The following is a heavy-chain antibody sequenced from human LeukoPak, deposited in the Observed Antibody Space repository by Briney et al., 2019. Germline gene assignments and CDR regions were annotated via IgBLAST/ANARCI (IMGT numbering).Heavy chain of an antibody. Sequence: SETLSLTCTVSGYSISSGYYWGWIRPPPGKGLEWIGSIYHSGSTYYNPSLKSRVTISVDTSKNQFSLKLSSVTAADTAVYYCARPHYYGSGSYFDYWGQGTLVTVSS. CDR1: GYSISSGYY. CDR2: IYHSGST. CDR3: ARPHYYGSGSYFDY. D-gene: IGHD3-10*01. J-gene: IGHJ4*02. V-gene: IGHV4-38-2*02.